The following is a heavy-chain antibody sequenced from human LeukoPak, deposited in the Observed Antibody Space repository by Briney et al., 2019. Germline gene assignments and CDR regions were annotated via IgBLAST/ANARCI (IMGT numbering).Heavy chain of an antibody. CDR1: GFTVSSNY. V-gene: IGHV3-53*01. CDR3: ARDHPGSGHGAYDY. CDR2: IYSGGST. D-gene: IGHD6-19*01. Sequence: PGGSLRLSCAASGFTVSSNYMSWVRQAPGKGLEWVSVIYSGGSTYYADSVKGRFTISRDNSKNTLYLQMNSLRAEDTAVYYCARDHPGSGHGAYDYWGQGTLVTVPS. J-gene: IGHJ4*02.